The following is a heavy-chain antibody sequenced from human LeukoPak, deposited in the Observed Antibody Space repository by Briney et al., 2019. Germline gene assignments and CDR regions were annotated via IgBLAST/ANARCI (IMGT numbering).Heavy chain of an antibody. CDR3: ARDRGWQQFDY. D-gene: IGHD5-24*01. CDR1: GFTLSSYA. CDR2: ISYDGSNK. V-gene: IGHV3-30-3*01. Sequence: GSLRLSFAASGFTLSSYAMHWVRQAPGKGLEWVAVISYDGSNKYYADSVKGRFTISRDNAKNSVYLEMNSLRAEDTAVYFCARDRGWQQFDYWGQGTLVTVSA. J-gene: IGHJ4*02.